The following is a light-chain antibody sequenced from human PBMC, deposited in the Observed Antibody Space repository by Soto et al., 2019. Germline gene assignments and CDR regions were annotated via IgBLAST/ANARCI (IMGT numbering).Light chain of an antibody. CDR3: QQYYSYPRT. CDR1: QGISSY. V-gene: IGKV1-8*01. J-gene: IGKJ1*01. Sequence: AIRMTQSPSSLSASTGDRVTITCRASQGISSYLAWYQQKPGKAPKLLIYAASTSQSGVPSRFSGSGFGTDFALTISCLQSEDFATYYCQQYYSYPRTFGQGTKVDIK. CDR2: AAS.